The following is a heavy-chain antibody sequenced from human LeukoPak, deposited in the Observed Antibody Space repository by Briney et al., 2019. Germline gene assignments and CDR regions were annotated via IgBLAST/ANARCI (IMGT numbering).Heavy chain of an antibody. Sequence: GGSLRLSCAASGFTFSSYSMNWVRQAPGKGLEWVSYISSSSSTIYYADSVKGRFTISRDNAKNSLYLQMNSLRDEDTAVYYCARDLCGRIVGATFHFDYWGQGTLVTVSS. J-gene: IGHJ4*02. V-gene: IGHV3-48*02. CDR3: ARDLCGRIVGATFHFDY. CDR2: ISSSSSTI. D-gene: IGHD1-26*01. CDR1: GFTFSSYS.